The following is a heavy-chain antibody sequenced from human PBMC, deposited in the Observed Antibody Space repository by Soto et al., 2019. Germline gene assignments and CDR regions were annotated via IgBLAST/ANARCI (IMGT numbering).Heavy chain of an antibody. CDR2: IYPGGVNI. D-gene: IGHD3-10*01. Sequence: GASVKVSCKAIGYSFTSHYMHWVRQAPGQGLEWMGTIYPGGVNIGYAQKFKGRVTMTKDTSTSTVYMELNSLTSEDTAIYYCAKDRITMVRGVLIMHYWGQGTLVTSPQ. CDR1: GYSFTSHY. J-gene: IGHJ4*02. V-gene: IGHV1-46*01. CDR3: AKDRITMVRGVLIMHY.